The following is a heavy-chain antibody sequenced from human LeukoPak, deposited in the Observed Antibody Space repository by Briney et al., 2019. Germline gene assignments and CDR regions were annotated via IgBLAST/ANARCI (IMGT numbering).Heavy chain of an antibody. Sequence: GGSLRLSCAASGXNFRDAAMTWVRQAPGKGLEWVSLSFSGDNSYYADSVKGRFTISRDNSKNTLSLQMNSLRVEDTAIYYCAKDIQLSTWGLGTMVTVSS. CDR2: SFSGDNS. D-gene: IGHD5-24*01. V-gene: IGHV3-23*01. CDR3: AKDIQLST. CDR1: GXNFRDAA. J-gene: IGHJ3*01.